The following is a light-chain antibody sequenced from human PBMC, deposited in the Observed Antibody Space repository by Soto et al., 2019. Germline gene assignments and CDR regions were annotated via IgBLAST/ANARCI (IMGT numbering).Light chain of an antibody. CDR2: GAS. CDR1: QSVSRSY. CDR3: QQYGSSPPWT. J-gene: IGKJ1*01. Sequence: EIVLTQSPGTLSLSPGERATLSCRASQSVSRSYLAWYQQKPGQAPRLLIYGASSRATGIPDWFSGSVSGTDFTLTISRLEPEEFAVYYCQQYGSSPPWTFGQGNKVEIK. V-gene: IGKV3-20*01.